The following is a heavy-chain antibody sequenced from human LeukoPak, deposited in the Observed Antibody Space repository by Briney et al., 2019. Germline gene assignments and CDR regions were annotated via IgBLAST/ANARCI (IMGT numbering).Heavy chain of an antibody. J-gene: IGHJ4*02. CDR1: GGSISSSYYY. CDR2: IYDSGNT. Sequence: SETLSLTCTVSGGSISSSYYYWTLLLQPPGEGLRWIGTIYDSGNTYYNPSLRGRVTISLDTSKSQFSLQLSSVTAADTAVYYCAKRSTKDSGFDFWGQGTLVTVSS. CDR3: AKRSTKDSGFDF. D-gene: IGHD1-26*01. V-gene: IGHV4-39*01.